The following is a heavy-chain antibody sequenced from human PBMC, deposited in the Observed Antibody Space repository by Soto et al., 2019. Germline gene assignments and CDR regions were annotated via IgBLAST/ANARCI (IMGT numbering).Heavy chain of an antibody. CDR1: GFTFSSYA. J-gene: IGHJ4*02. Sequence: EVQLVESGGGLVQPGGSLRLSCAASGFTFSSYAMHWVRQAPGKGLEYVSAISSNGGSTYYANSVKGRFTISRDNSKNTLYLQMGSLRAEDMAVFYWAMQWLDSYYLDDWGQGTLVTVSS. D-gene: IGHD6-19*01. CDR2: ISSNGGST. V-gene: IGHV3-64*01. CDR3: AMQWLDSYYLDD.